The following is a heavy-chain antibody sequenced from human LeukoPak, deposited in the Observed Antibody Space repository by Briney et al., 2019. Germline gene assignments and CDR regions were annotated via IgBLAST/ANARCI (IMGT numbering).Heavy chain of an antibody. D-gene: IGHD3-10*01. CDR3: ARLSGSYCFDY. CDR1: GFIFSDYY. Sequence: PGGSLRLSCAASGFIFSDYYMSWIRQAPGKGLEWVSYISGSSTYTNYADALKGRFTISRDNAENSLYLQMNSLRAEDTAVYYCARLSGSYCFDYWGQGALVTVSS. J-gene: IGHJ4*02. V-gene: IGHV3-11*06. CDR2: ISGSSTYT.